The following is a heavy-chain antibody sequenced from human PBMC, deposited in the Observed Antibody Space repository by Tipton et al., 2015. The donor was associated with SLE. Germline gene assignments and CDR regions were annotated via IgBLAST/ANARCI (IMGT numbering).Heavy chain of an antibody. J-gene: IGHJ4*02. CDR3: AKAIVFWSGYYLFDS. CDR1: GFTFDDYG. D-gene: IGHD3-3*01. CDR2: INWNGGST. Sequence: GSLRLSCAASGFTFDDYGMSWVRQAPGKGLEWVSGINWNGGSTAYADSVKGRFTISRDNAKNSLYLEMNRLRTEDTAFYYCAKAIVFWSGYYLFDSWGQGTLVTVSS. V-gene: IGHV3-20*04.